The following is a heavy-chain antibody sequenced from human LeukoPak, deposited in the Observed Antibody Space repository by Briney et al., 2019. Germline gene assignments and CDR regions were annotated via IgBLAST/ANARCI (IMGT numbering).Heavy chain of an antibody. V-gene: IGHV6-1*01. CDR1: GVSVFSNSF. Sequence: SQTLSLTCAISGVSVFSNSFWNWLRQPPSRGLEWPGRTYYRSKWYNDYVVSVKSRININPDTSKNQFSLQLSSVTPEDTAVYYCARGGQGDGYSADEAFDIWGQGTMVTVS. CDR3: ARGGQGDGYSADEAFDI. J-gene: IGHJ3*02. D-gene: IGHD5-18*01. CDR2: TYYRSKWYN.